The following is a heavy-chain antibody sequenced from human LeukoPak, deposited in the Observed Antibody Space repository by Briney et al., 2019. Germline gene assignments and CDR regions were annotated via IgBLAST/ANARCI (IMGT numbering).Heavy chain of an antibody. Sequence: ASVKVSCKASGYTFTSYDINWVRQATGQGLEWMGWMNPNSGNTGYAQKFQGRVTMTRNTSISTDYMELSSLRSEDTAVYYCARTKSMVRGVKNYYGMDVWGQGTKVTVSS. CDR1: GYTFTSYD. CDR2: MNPNSGNT. CDR3: ARTKSMVRGVKNYYGMDV. D-gene: IGHD3-10*01. V-gene: IGHV1-8*01. J-gene: IGHJ6*02.